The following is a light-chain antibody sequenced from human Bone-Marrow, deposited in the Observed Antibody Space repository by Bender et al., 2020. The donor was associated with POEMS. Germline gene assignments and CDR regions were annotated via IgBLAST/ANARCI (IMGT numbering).Light chain of an antibody. CDR1: SSDIGGYDF. V-gene: IGLV2-14*03. CDR3: SSYTSTSAVGL. Sequence: QSALTQPASVSGSPGQSISISCTGTSSDIGGYDFVSWYQQHAGQAPKLIIYGVNSRPSGVSSRFSGSKSDNTASLTISGLQIDDEGYYYCSSYTSTSAVGLFGGGTRLTV. J-gene: IGLJ2*01. CDR2: GVN.